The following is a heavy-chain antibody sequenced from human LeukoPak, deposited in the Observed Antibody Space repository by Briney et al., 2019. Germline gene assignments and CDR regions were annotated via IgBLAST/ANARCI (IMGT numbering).Heavy chain of an antibody. CDR2: IYYSGST. CDR3: ARDRGSGWNDAFDI. D-gene: IGHD6-19*01. J-gene: IGHJ3*02. V-gene: IGHV4-59*01. Sequence: SETLSLTCTVSGDSISNYYWSWIRQPPGKGLEWIGYIYYSGSTTYNPSLKSRVTISVDTSKNQFSLKLSSVTAADTAVYYCARDRGSGWNDAFDIWGQGTMVTVSS. CDR1: GDSISNYY.